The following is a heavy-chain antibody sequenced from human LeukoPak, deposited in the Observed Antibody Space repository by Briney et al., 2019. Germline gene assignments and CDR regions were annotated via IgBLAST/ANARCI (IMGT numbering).Heavy chain of an antibody. CDR1: GYTFTSYG. D-gene: IGHD3-3*01. CDR2: IIPILGIA. V-gene: IGHV1-69*04. CDR3: ARQPEGLEHAHS. Sequence: GASVKVSCKASGYTFTSYGISWARQAPGQGLEWMGRIIPILGIANYAQKFQGRVTITADKSTSTAYMELSSLRSEDTAVYYCARQPEGLEHAHSWGQGTLVTVSS. J-gene: IGHJ5*02.